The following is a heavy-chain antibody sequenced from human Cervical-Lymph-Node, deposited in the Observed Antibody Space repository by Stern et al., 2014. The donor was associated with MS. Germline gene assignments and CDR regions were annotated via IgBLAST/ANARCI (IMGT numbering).Heavy chain of an antibody. J-gene: IGHJ4*02. D-gene: IGHD6-19*01. Sequence: QVQLVQSGGGVVQPGRSLRLSCAASGFTFSSYAMHWVRQAPGKGLEWVAVISYDGSNKYYADSVKGRFTISRDNSKNTLYLQMNSLRAEDTAVYYCARSRGGWWGQGTLVTVSS. CDR2: ISYDGSNK. V-gene: IGHV3-30*04. CDR3: ARSRGGW. CDR1: GFTFSSYA.